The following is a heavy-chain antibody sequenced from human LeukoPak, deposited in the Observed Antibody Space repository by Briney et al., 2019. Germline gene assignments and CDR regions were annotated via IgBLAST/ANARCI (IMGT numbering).Heavy chain of an antibody. CDR1: GGSFSGYY. V-gene: IGHV4-34*01. D-gene: IGHD6-6*01. Sequence: SETLSLTCAVYGGSFSGYYWSWIRQPPGKGLEWIGEINHSGSTNYNPSLKSRVTISVDTSKNQFSLKLSSVTAADTAVYYCARGPRATIAARRGNFDYWGQGTLVTVSS. CDR2: INHSGST. J-gene: IGHJ4*02. CDR3: ARGPRATIAARRGNFDY.